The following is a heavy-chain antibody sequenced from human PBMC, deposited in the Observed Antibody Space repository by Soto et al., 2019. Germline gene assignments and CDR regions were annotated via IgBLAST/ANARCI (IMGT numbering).Heavy chain of an antibody. CDR1: GYIFVNYG. Sequence: QVQLVQSGDEVKKPGASVKVSCKASGYIFVNYGIAWVRQAPGQGLEWMGGISPYTGNTHSATKVQGRLTMTTDTSKSTAYLELGSLTSDDTAVYYCVMVDNYVTPTPQDVWGQGTTVTVSS. CDR3: VMVDNYVTPTPQDV. CDR2: ISPYTGNT. J-gene: IGHJ6*02. V-gene: IGHV1-18*01. D-gene: IGHD3-16*01.